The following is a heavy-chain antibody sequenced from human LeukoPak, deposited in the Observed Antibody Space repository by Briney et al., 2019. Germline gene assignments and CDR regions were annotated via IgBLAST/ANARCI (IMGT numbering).Heavy chain of an antibody. CDR2: IYYSGST. V-gene: IGHV4-59*01. CDR3: ARDGDDILTGHEYYFDY. J-gene: IGHJ4*02. Sequence: PSETLSLTCTVSSGSISSYYWSWIRQPPGKGLEWIGYIYYSGSTNYNPSLKSRVTISVDTSKNQFSLKLSSVTAADTAVYYCARDGDDILTGHEYYFDYWGQGTLVTVSS. D-gene: IGHD3-9*01. CDR1: SGSISSYY.